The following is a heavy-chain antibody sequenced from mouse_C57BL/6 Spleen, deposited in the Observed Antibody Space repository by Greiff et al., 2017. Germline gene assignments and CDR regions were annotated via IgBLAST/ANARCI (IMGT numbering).Heavy chain of an antibody. V-gene: IGHV5-9-1*02. D-gene: IGHD2-2*01. CDR3: TRDGGYDGAAWFAY. CDR2: ISSGGDYI. CDR1: GFTFSSYA. Sequence: EVKVVESGEGLVKPGGSLKLSCAASGFTFSSYAMSWVRQTPEKRLEWVAYISSGGDYIYYADTVKGRFTISRDNARNTLYLQMSSLKSEDTAMYYCTRDGGYDGAAWFAYWGQGTLVTVSA. J-gene: IGHJ3*01.